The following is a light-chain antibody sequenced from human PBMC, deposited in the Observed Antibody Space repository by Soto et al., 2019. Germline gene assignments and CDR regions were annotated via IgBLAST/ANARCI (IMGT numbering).Light chain of an antibody. J-gene: IGKJ1*01. CDR1: QSIISSY. CDR2: GAS. CDR3: QQYCSFPLT. V-gene: IGKV3-20*01. Sequence: LTQSPCTLSASPGDRATLTCRASQSIISSYLAWYQQKPGQAPRLLIYGASSRATGIPERFSGSGSGTDFTLTISRLESEDFAIYYCQQYCSFPLTFGQGTKVDIK.